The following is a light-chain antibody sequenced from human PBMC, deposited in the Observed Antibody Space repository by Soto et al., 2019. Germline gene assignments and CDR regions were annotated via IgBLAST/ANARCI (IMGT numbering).Light chain of an antibody. CDR1: TPKIGAGYD. J-gene: IGLJ2*01. CDR3: QSYDSSLRGVV. CDR2: GNS. V-gene: IGLV1-40*01. Sequence: QAVVTQPPSVSGAPGGRFTISCTGRTPKIGAGYDVHWYQQLPGTAPKLLIYGNSNRPSGVPDRFSGSKSGTSASLAITGLQAEDEADYYCQSYDSSLRGVVFGGGTKVTVL.